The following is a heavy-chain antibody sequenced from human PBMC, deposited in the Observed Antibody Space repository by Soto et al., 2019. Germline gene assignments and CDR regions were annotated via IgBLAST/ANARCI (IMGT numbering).Heavy chain of an antibody. CDR2: IIPIFGTA. CDR1: GGTFSSYA. CDR3: ARDPGHYYGMDV. V-gene: IGHV1-69*06. J-gene: IGHJ6*02. Sequence: SVKVSCKASGGTFSSYAISWVRQAPGQGLEWMGGIIPIFGTANYAQKFQGRVTITADKSTSTAYMELSSLRSEDTAVYYCARDPGHYYGMDVWGQGTTVTVSS.